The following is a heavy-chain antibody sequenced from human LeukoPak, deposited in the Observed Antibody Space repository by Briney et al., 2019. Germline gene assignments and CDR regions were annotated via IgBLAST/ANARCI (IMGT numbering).Heavy chain of an antibody. CDR2: ISAYNGNT. CDR1: GYTFTSYG. CDR3: ARDGLRFCGGDCYTFDY. J-gene: IGHJ4*02. Sequence: GASVTVSCKASGYTFTSYGISWVRQAPGQGLEWMGWISAYNGNTNYAQKLQGRVTMTTDTSMSTAYMELRSLRSDDTAVYYCARDGLRFCGGDCYTFDYWGQGTLVTVSS. V-gene: IGHV1-18*01. D-gene: IGHD2-21*02.